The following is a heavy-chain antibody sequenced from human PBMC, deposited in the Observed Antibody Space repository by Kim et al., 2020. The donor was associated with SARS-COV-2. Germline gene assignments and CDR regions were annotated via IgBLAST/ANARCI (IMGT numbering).Heavy chain of an antibody. J-gene: IGHJ4*02. D-gene: IGHD7-27*01. Sequence: GHGDFLEGRFTISRDNAKNFLYQQVNSLGAEDTALYYCAKDHGDSGACDYWRQGTLVTVSS. V-gene: IGHV3-20*03. CDR3: AKDHGDSGACDY.